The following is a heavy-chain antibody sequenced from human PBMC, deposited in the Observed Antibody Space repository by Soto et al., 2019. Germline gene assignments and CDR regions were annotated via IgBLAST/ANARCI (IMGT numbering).Heavy chain of an antibody. J-gene: IGHJ3*02. CDR1: GFTFSDYY. CDR2: ISSSGRNI. Sequence: QVQMVESGGGLVKPGGSLSLACAASGFTFSDYYMSWIRQAPGKGLEWVSYISSSGRNIYYTDSVKGRFTISRDNTKNLLYLQMSSLRVEDTAVYYCARDLPGTISRAHVFEAFDIWGHGTTVTVSS. V-gene: IGHV3-11*01. CDR3: ARDLPGTISRAHVFEAFDI. D-gene: IGHD5-12*01.